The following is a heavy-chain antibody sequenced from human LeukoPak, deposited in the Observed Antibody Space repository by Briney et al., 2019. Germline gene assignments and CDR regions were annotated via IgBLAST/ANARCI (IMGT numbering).Heavy chain of an antibody. D-gene: IGHD6-13*01. CDR1: GGSFSGYY. CDR3: ARAPYSSSIDY. Sequence: PSETLSLTCAVYGGSFSGYYCSWIRQPPGKGLEWIGEINHSGSTNYNPSLKSRVTISVDTSKNQFSLKLSSVTAADTAVYYCARAPYSSSIDYWGQGTLVTVSS. J-gene: IGHJ4*02. V-gene: IGHV4-34*01. CDR2: INHSGST.